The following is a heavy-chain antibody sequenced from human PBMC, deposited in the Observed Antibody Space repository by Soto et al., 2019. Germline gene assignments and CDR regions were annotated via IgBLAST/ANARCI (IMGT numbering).Heavy chain of an antibody. Sequence: QVQLMQSGAEIKKPGSSVKVSCRTSGDNFKKNVLTWVRQAPGQGLEWMGGTIPALGKTHYIEKFHGRVTITVDDATRTVYMEVRDLTSADTAIYCCARGPFRPSAMDVWGQGTTVTVSS. CDR3: ARGPFRPSAMDV. V-gene: IGHV1-69*01. J-gene: IGHJ6*02. CDR1: GDNFKKNV. D-gene: IGHD3-10*01. CDR2: TIPALGKT.